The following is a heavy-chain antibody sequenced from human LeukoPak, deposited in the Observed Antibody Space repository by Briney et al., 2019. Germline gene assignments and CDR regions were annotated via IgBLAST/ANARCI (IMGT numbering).Heavy chain of an antibody. CDR3: ATRRITAARLDY. CDR2: ISTSNGDK. Sequence: AASVTVSCKASGYTFTSHAINWLRQAPGQGPEWMGWISTSNGDKNYVQNMQGRITLTIDTSTATAYMELRSLRSDDTAVYYCATRRITAARLDYWGQGTLVTVSS. D-gene: IGHD1-20*01. V-gene: IGHV1-18*04. J-gene: IGHJ4*02. CDR1: GYTFTSHA.